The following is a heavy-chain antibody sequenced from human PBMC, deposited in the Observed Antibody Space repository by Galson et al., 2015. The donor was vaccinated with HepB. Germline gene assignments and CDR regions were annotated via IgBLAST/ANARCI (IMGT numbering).Heavy chain of an antibody. CDR2: ISAYNGNT. D-gene: IGHD2-2*01. Sequence: SVKVSCKASGYTFTSYGISWVRQAPGQGLEWMGWISAYNGNTNYAQKLQGRVTMTTDTSTSTAYMELRSLRSDDTAVYYCARGRIVVVPAAKYYYYGMDVWGQGTTVTVSS. V-gene: IGHV1-18*04. J-gene: IGHJ6*02. CDR1: GYTFTSYG. CDR3: ARGRIVVVPAAKYYYYGMDV.